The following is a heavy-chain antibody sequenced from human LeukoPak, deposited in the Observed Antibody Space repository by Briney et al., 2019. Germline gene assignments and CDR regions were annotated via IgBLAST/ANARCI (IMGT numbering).Heavy chain of an antibody. CDR3: ARGLGTVTTLNYYVAD. D-gene: IGHD4-17*01. V-gene: IGHV1-2*02. J-gene: IGHJ4*02. CDR1: GYTFTDYY. CDR2: INPNSGGA. Sequence: GASVKVSCKASGYTFTDYYMHWVRQAPGQGLEWMGWINPNSGGANYARKFQGRVTMTRATSISTVFLEVSRLRSDDTAVYYCARGLGTVTTLNYYVADWGQGTLVTVSS.